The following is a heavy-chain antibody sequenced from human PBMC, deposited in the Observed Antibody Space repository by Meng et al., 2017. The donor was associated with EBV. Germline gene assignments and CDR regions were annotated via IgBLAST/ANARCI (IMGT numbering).Heavy chain of an antibody. CDR3: ARDPSSSSPYFDY. V-gene: IGHV1-69*01. Sequence: VQRGQSGAEVKKPGSSGKVSCKASGGTFSSYAISWVRQAPGQGLEWMGGIIPIFGTANYAQKFQGRVTITADESTSTAYMELSSLRSEDTAVYYCARDPSSSSPYFDYWGQGTLVTVAS. D-gene: IGHD6-6*01. J-gene: IGHJ4*02. CDR1: GGTFSSYA. CDR2: IIPIFGTA.